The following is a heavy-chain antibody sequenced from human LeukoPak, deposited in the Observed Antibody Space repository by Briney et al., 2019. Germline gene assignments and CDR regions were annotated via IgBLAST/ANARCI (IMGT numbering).Heavy chain of an antibody. CDR1: GGSISSYY. CDR2: IYYSGST. J-gene: IGHJ3*02. D-gene: IGHD6-13*01. CDR3: ARGDPVGIAAAPRAIDI. V-gene: IGHV4-59*01. Sequence: SETLSLTCTVSGGSISSYYWSWIRQPPGKGLEWIGYIYYSGSTNYNPSLKSRVTISVDTSKNQFSLKLSSVTAADTAVYYCARGDPVGIAAAPRAIDIWGQGTMVTVSS.